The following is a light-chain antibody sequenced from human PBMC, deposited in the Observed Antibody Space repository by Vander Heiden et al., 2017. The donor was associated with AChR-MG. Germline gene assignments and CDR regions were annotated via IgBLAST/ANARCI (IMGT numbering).Light chain of an antibody. CDR2: DAS. CDR3: QQRSNYWT. V-gene: IGKV3-11*01. CDR1: QSVSSY. Sequence: ELVLTQSPATLSLSPGERATLSCRASQSVSSYLAWYQQKPGQAPRLLIYDASNRATGIPARFSGSGSGTDFTLTISSLEPEDFAVYYCQQRSNYWTFGQGTKVEIK. J-gene: IGKJ1*01.